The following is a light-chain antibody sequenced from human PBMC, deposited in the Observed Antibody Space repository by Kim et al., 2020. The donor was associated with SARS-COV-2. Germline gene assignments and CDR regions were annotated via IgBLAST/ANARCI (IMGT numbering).Light chain of an antibody. CDR1: QSISSY. J-gene: IGKJ1*01. Sequence: ASVRDRVTSTCRASQSISSYLNWYQQKPGKAPKLLIYAASSLQSGVPSRFSGSGSGTDFTLTISSLQPEDFATYYCQQSYSTPRTFGQGTKVDIK. CDR2: AAS. CDR3: QQSYSTPRT. V-gene: IGKV1-39*01.